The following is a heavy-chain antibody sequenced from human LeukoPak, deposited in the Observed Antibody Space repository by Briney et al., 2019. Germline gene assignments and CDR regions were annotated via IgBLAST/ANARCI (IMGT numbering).Heavy chain of an antibody. J-gene: IGHJ4*02. CDR3: ARGLRRNRRYYFDY. D-gene: IGHD4-17*01. CDR1: GYTFTSYD. CDR2: MNPNSGNT. V-gene: IGHV1-8*01. Sequence: ASVKVSCKASGYTFTSYDINWVRQATGQGLEWMGWMNPNSGNTGYARKFQGRVTMTRNTSISTAYMELSSLRSEDTAVYYCARGLRRNRRYYFDYWGQGTLVTVSS.